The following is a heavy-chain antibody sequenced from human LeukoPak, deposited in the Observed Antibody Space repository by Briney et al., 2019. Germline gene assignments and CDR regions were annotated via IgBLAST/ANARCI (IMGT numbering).Heavy chain of an antibody. V-gene: IGHV3-21*01. Sequence: GGSLRLSCAASGFTFSTYAMSWVRQAPGKGLEWDSSISSSSSYIYYADSVKGRFTISRDNAKNSLYLQMNSLRAEDTAVYYCAWIAAAGTGVDYWGQGTLVSVSS. CDR1: GFTFSTYA. J-gene: IGHJ4*02. CDR2: ISSSSSYI. CDR3: AWIAAAGTGVDY. D-gene: IGHD6-13*01.